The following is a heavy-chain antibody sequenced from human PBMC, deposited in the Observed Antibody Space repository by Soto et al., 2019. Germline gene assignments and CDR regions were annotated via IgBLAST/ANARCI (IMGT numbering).Heavy chain of an antibody. CDR1: GFTFSSYA. V-gene: IGHV3-30*04. D-gene: IGHD3-16*01. CDR3: AKDLYYYDFSLDDS. J-gene: IGHJ5*02. CDR2: VSYDGSIE. Sequence: GGSLRLSCTVSGFTFSSYAMHWVRLAPGKGLQWVAVVSYDGSIENYADSVRGRFTISRDNSKNTVFLQMNSLRVEDTAVYYCAKDLYYYDFSLDDSWGQGTLVTVSS.